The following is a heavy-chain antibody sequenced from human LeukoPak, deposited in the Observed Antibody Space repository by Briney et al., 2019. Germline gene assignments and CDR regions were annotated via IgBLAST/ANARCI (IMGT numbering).Heavy chain of an antibody. Sequence: GGSLRLSCAASGFTFSSYAMHWVRQAPGKGLEWVAVISYDGSNKYYADSVKGRFTISRDNSKNTLYLQVNSLRAEDTAVYYCARTECIDYWGQGTLVTVSS. V-gene: IGHV3-30*04. CDR2: ISYDGSNK. D-gene: IGHD1-14*01. CDR1: GFTFSSYA. J-gene: IGHJ4*02. CDR3: ARTECIDY.